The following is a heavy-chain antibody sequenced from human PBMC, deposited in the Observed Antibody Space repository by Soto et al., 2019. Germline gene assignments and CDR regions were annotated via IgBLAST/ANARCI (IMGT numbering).Heavy chain of an antibody. CDR3: AREGWDLVQQLDPYNEYYYGMDV. D-gene: IGHD6-13*01. J-gene: IGHJ6*02. Sequence: GASVKVSCKASGGTFSSYTISWVRQAPGQGLEWMGRIIPILGIANYAQKFQGRVTITADKSTSTAYMELSSLRSEDTAVYYCAREGWDLVQQLDPYNEYYYGMDVWGQGTTVTVSS. CDR1: GGTFSSYT. V-gene: IGHV1-69*04. CDR2: IIPILGIA.